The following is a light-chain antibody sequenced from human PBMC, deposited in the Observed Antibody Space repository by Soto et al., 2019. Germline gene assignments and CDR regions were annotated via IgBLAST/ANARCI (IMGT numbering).Light chain of an antibody. Sequence: QAVVTQEPSLTGSPGGTVTLTCASSTGAVTCDYYPNCFQQKPGQAPTALIYSTTKKHSWTPHRFSGSLIGGKAALTVSGVQPEAEADYYCLLWYGGPYFFGTGTK. CDR2: STT. CDR1: TGAVTCDYY. CDR3: LLWYGGPYF. J-gene: IGLJ1*01. V-gene: IGLV7-43*01.